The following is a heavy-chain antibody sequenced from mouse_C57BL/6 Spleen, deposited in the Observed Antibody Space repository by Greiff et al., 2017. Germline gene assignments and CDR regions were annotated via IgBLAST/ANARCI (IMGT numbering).Heavy chain of an antibody. CDR1: GFSLTSYG. V-gene: IGHV2-2*01. J-gene: IGHJ1*03. CDR2: LWSGGST. Sequence: VQLVESGPGLVQPSQSLSITCTVSGFSLTSYGVHWVRQSPGKGLEWLGVLWSGGSTDYNAAFISRLSISKDNSKSQVFFKMNSLQADDTAIYYCARAHSSWYFDVWGTGTTVTVSS. D-gene: IGHD1-3*01. CDR3: ARAHSSWYFDV.